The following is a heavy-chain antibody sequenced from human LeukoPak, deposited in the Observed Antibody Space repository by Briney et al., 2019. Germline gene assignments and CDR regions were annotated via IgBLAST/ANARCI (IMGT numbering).Heavy chain of an antibody. V-gene: IGHV4-34*01. CDR3: ASDHITIFGVVIELRY. J-gene: IGHJ4*02. Sequence: KASETLSLTCAVYGGSFSGYYWRWIRQPPGKGLEWIGEINHSGSTNYNPSLKSRVTISVDTSKNQFSLKLSSVTAADTAVYYCASDHITIFGVVIELRYWGQGTLVTVSS. CDR2: INHSGST. D-gene: IGHD3-3*01. CDR1: GGSFSGYY.